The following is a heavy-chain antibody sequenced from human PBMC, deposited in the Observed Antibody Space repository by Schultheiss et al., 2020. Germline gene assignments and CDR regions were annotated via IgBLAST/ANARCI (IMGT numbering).Heavy chain of an antibody. CDR2: IYYSGST. CDR3: AKKCRYCSGGSCYPFYNWFDP. CDR1: GGSISSSNW. Sequence: SETLSLTCAVSGGSISSSNWWSWVRQPPGKGLEWIGSIYYSGSTYYNPSLKSRVTISVDKSKNQFSLKLSSVTAADTAVYYCAKKCRYCSGGSCYPFYNWFDPWGQGTLVTVSA. D-gene: IGHD2-15*01. J-gene: IGHJ5*02. V-gene: IGHV4-4*02.